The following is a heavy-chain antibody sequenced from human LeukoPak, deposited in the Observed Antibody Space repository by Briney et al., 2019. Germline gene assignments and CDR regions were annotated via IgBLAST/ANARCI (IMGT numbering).Heavy chain of an antibody. J-gene: IGHJ5*02. CDR3: ARDRGTATINWFDP. D-gene: IGHD5-12*01. CDR2: IIPIFGTA. Sequence: GASVKVSCKASGGTFSSYAISWVRQAPGQGLEWMGGIIPIFGTANYAQKFQGRVTITADESTSTAYMELSSLRPEDTAVYYCARDRGTATINWFDPWGQGTLVTVSS. CDR1: GGTFSSYA. V-gene: IGHV1-69*13.